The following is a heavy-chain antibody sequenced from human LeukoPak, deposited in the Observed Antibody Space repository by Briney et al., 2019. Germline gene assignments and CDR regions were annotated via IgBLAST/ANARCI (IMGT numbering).Heavy chain of an antibody. Sequence: KPSETLSLTCAVSGYSISSGYYWGWSRQPPGKGLEWIGSIYHSGSTYYNPSLKSRVTISVDTSKNQFSLKLSSVTAADTAVYYCARLMGYWGQGTLVTVSS. CDR1: GYSISSGYY. J-gene: IGHJ4*02. CDR2: IYHSGST. V-gene: IGHV4-38-2*01. D-gene: IGHD2-8*01. CDR3: ARLMGY.